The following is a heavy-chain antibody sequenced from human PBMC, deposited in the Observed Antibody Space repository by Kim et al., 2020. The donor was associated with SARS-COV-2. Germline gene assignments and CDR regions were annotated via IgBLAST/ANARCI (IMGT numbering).Heavy chain of an antibody. Sequence: SETLSLTCAVYGGSFSGYYWSWIRQPPGKGLEWIGEINHSGSTNYNPSLKSRVTISVDTSKNQFSLKLSSVTAADTAVYYCARVRRGVLLWFGEPPYFDYWGQGTLVTVSS. D-gene: IGHD3-10*01. CDR1: GGSFSGYY. CDR2: INHSGST. J-gene: IGHJ4*02. CDR3: ARVRRGVLLWFGEPPYFDY. V-gene: IGHV4-34*01.